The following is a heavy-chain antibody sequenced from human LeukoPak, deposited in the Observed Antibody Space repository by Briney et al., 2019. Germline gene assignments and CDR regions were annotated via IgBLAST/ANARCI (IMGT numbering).Heavy chain of an antibody. Sequence: GGSLRLACAASGFTVSSNYMSWVRQAPGKGLEWVSVIYSGGSTYYADSVKGRFTISRDNSKNTLYLQMNSLRAEDTAVYYCARGSKAGDWDAFDIWGQGTMVTVSS. CDR2: IYSGGST. CDR3: ARGSKAGDWDAFDI. D-gene: IGHD3/OR15-3a*01. J-gene: IGHJ3*02. CDR1: GFTVSSNY. V-gene: IGHV3-53*01.